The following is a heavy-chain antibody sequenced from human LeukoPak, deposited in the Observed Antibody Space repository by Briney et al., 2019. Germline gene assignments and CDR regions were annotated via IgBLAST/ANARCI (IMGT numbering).Heavy chain of an antibody. CDR3: ARDHNYAFDN. V-gene: IGHV3-11*06. Sequence: PGGSLRLSCAASGFPFNDYSMSWVRQAPGKGLEWISYIGISSGNTKYADSVKGRFTISGDNAKNSLYLQMNNLRVEDTAVYYCARDHNYAFDNWGQGTLVTVSS. J-gene: IGHJ4*02. CDR1: GFPFNDYS. CDR2: IGISSGNT. D-gene: IGHD1-1*01.